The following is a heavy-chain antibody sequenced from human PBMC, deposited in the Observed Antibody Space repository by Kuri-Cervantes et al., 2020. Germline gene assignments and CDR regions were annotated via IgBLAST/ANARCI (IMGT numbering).Heavy chain of an antibody. CDR1: GYTFTSYG. Sequence: ASVKVSCKASGYTFTSYGISWVRQAPGQGLEWMGWISAYNGNTNYAQKFQGRVTMTRDTSINTAYMELSSLSSEDTAVYYCARAEGATNTHLDYWGQGTLVTVSS. V-gene: IGHV1-18*01. CDR3: ARAEGATNTHLDY. J-gene: IGHJ4*02. D-gene: IGHD1-26*01. CDR2: ISAYNGNT.